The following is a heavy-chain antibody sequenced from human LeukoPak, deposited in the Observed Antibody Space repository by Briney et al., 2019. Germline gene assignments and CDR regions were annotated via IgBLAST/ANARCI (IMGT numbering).Heavy chain of an antibody. V-gene: IGHV4-30-2*01. J-gene: IGHJ4*02. CDR3: ARVGYGDYVNFDY. CDR1: GGSISSGGYY. D-gene: IGHD4-17*01. Sequence: SETLSLTCTVSGGSISSGGYYWSWIRQPPGKGLEWIGYIYHSGSTYYNPSLKSRVTISVDRSKNQFSLKLSSVTAADTAVYYCARVGYGDYVNFDYWGQGTLVTVSS. CDR2: IYHSGST.